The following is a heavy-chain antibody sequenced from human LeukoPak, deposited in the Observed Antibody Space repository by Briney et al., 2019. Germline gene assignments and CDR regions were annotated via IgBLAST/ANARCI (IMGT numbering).Heavy chain of an antibody. V-gene: IGHV5-51*01. CDR1: GYSFTSYW. CDR2: IYPGDSDT. Sequence: GESLKIPRKGSGYSFTSYWIGWVRQMPGKGLEWMGIIYPGDSDTRYSPSFQGQVTISADKSISTAYLQWSSLKASDTAMYYCARRSKGYYVRFDPRGQGTLVTVSS. CDR3: ARRSKGYYVRFDP. J-gene: IGHJ5*02. D-gene: IGHD3-22*01.